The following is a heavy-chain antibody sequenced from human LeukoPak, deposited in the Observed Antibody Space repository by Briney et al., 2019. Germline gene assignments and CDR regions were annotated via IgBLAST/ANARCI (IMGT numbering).Heavy chain of an antibody. J-gene: IGHJ5*02. Sequence: SVKVSCKASGGSLSSYPITWVRQAPGQGLECMGRIVPVVGLVQYSEKFEGRLTITADTSTKTAYMELSRLTSDDTAVYYCARSIAAAESGLHWFDPGAREPRSPSPQ. D-gene: IGHD6-13*01. CDR2: IVPVVGLV. V-gene: IGHV1-69*02. CDR1: GGSLSSYP. CDR3: ARSIAAAESGLHWFDP.